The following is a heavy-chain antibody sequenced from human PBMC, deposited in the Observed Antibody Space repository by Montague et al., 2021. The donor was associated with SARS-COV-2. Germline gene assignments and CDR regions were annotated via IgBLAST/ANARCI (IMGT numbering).Heavy chain of an antibody. CDR3: VRDHPYGGPRGAYDI. J-gene: IGHJ3*02. Sequence: SETLSLTCTVSGGSITGYYWSWLRRSPGKGLEWIAYIYDGGAVNYNPSLGSRVTISTDTSKNQLSLKVSSVTAADTAGYYCVRDHPYGGPRGAYDIWGQGTVVTVSS. CDR2: IYDGGAV. CDR1: GGSITGYY. V-gene: IGHV4-59*01. D-gene: IGHD4-23*01.